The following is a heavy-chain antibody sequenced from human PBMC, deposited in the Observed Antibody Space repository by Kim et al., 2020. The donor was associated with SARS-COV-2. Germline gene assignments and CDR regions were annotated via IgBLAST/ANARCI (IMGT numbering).Heavy chain of an antibody. CDR1: GFTFTDYW. D-gene: IGHD3-10*01. CDR2: VNNDGSST. CDR3: ARGYGSGTNY. J-gene: IGHJ4*02. V-gene: IGHV3-74*01. Sequence: GGSLRLSCTTSGFTFTDYWIHWVRQAPGKGLVWVSYVNNDGSSTGYADSVKGRFTISRDNAKNTLYLQMNSLRLEDTAVYYCARGYGSGTNYWGQGTRAT.